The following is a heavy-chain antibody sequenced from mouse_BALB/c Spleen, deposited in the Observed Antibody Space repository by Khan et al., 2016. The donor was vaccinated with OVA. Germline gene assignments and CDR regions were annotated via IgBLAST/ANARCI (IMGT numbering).Heavy chain of an antibody. V-gene: IGHV3-2*02. CDR1: GYSITSDYA. CDR2: IHYSGST. CDR3: ARRSV. J-gene: IGHJ1*01. Sequence: EVQLVESGPGLVKPSQSLTLTCTVTGYSITSDYAWNWLRQFPGSKLEWMGYIHYSGSTSYNPSLKSRISITRDTSKNQFFLQLNSVTTEDTATYYCARRSVWGAGTTVTVSS.